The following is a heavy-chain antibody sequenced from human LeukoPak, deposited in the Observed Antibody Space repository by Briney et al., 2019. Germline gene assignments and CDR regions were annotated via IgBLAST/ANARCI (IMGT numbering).Heavy chain of an antibody. CDR3: AKEPTPTMVRRGYWYFDL. Sequence: TGGSLRLSCVASGFTFSTYAMHWVRQAPGKGLEWVAVISYDGSNKYYADSVKGRFTISRDNSKNTLYLQMNSLRTEDTAVYYCAKEPTPTMVRRGYWYFDLWGRGTLVTVSS. D-gene: IGHD3-10*01. V-gene: IGHV3-30*04. J-gene: IGHJ2*01. CDR2: ISYDGSNK. CDR1: GFTFSTYA.